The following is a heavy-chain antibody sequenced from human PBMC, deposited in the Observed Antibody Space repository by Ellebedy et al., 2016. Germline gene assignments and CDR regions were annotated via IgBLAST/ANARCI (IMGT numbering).Heavy chain of an antibody. Sequence: GGSLRLSCAASGFTFSAYSMNWVRQAPGKGLEWVSYISTDGTTIYYADSVKGRFISSRDNAKNSLYLQMNSLRTEDTAVYYCARDHSLRGVPHDFWGQGTLVTFSS. J-gene: IGHJ4*02. V-gene: IGHV3-48*04. CDR3: ARDHSLRGVPHDF. CDR1: GFTFSAYS. CDR2: ISTDGTTI. D-gene: IGHD2-21*01.